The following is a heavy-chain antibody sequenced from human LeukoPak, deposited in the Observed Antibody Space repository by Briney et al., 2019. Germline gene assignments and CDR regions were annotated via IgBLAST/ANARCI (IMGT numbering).Heavy chain of an antibody. CDR1: GGSISSYY. D-gene: IGHD6-19*01. CDR2: IYYSGST. J-gene: IGHJ3*02. Sequence: PSETLSLTCTVSGGSISSYYWSWIRQPPGKGLEWIGYIYYSGSTNYNPSLKSRVTMSVDTSKNQFSLKLSSVTAADTAVYYCARQGLNSYSSGWYGNDAFDIWGQGTMVTVSS. V-gene: IGHV4-59*08. CDR3: ARQGLNSYSSGWYGNDAFDI.